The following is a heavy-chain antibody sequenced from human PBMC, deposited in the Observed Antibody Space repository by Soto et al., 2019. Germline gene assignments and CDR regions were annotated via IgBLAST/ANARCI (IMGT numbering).Heavy chain of an antibody. CDR2: VSSSGSST. CDR3: ARRDCGSGRNCEFGAPAFAY. CDR1: GFTFSNYD. D-gene: IGHD2-21*01. J-gene: IGHJ4*02. V-gene: IGHV3-23*01. Sequence: EVQLLESGGDLVQPGGSLRLSCAASGFTFSNYDMSWVRQAPGNGLEWVSSVSSSGSSTYYADSVKGRFTISRDKSKKTLYLQMSSLGAADTAVYHCARRDCGSGRNCEFGAPAFAYWGQGNLVTVTS.